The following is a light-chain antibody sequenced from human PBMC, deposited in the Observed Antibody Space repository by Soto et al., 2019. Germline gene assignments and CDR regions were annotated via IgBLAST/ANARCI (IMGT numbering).Light chain of an antibody. CDR1: QAISSW. J-gene: IGKJ1*01. Sequence: DIQMTQSPSTLSGSVGDRVTITCRASQAISSWLAWYQQKPGKAPKLLIYKASTLKSGVPSRFSDSGSGTEFTLTISILQPDDFATYYCQHYNSYSEAFGQGTKVDIK. CDR3: QHYNSYSEA. CDR2: KAS. V-gene: IGKV1-5*03.